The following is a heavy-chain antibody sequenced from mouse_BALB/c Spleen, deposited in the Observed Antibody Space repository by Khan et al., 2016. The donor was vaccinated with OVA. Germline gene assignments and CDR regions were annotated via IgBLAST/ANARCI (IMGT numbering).Heavy chain of an antibody. Sequence: EVQLQESGGGLVQPGGSLKLSCAASGFTFSSYGMSWVRQTPDKRLELVATINSNGGSTYYPDSVKGRFTTSRDNAKNTLYLQMSSLKSEDTAMYYCARMARTINWGQGTTLTVSS. CDR3: ARMARTIN. V-gene: IGHV5-6-3*01. CDR1: GFTFSSYG. J-gene: IGHJ2*01. CDR2: INSNGGST.